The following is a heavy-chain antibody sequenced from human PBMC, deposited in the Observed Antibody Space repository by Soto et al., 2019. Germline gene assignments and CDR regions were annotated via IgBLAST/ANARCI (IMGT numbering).Heavy chain of an antibody. CDR2: IPSGGPT. Sequence: EVHLVESGGGLVQPGWSLRLSCAASGFTVSSKYMSWVRQAPGKGLEWVSLIPSGGPTYYADSVKGRFTISRDTSENTLHLQMASLRAEDTAVYYGARDDVLCDGGRCYGVPVDVWGNGTTVTVSS. CDR3: ARDDVLCDGGRCYGVPVDV. D-gene: IGHD2-15*01. V-gene: IGHV3-66*01. J-gene: IGHJ6*03. CDR1: GFTVSSKY.